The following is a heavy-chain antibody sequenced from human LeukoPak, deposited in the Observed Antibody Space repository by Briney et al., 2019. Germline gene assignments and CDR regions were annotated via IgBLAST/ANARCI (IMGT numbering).Heavy chain of an antibody. V-gene: IGHV3-23*01. CDR3: AKTSGKNCGGCSCFVFDI. CDR1: RFTFGSYA. CDR2: ISASGAST. J-gene: IGHJ3*02. Sequence: PGGSLRLSCAASRFTFGSYAMSWVRQAPGKGLEWVSRISASGASTYLADFVKGRFSISRDSSKNTLFLQMNSLRAEDTAVYYCAKTSGKNCGGCSCFVFDIWGQGTMVTVSS. D-gene: IGHD2-15*01.